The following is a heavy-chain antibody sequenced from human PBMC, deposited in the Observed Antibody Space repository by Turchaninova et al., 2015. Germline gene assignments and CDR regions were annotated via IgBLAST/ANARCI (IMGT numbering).Heavy chain of an antibody. CDR2: IYHSGST. Sequence: QVQLQESGAGLVKHSETLSLTCAVSDYSISSGYYWGWIRQPPEKGLEWIGNIYHSGSTYYNPSLKSRVTISVDTSKNQFSLKLSSVTAADTAVYYCARRPYYYYYMDVWGKGTTVTVSS. V-gene: IGHV4-38-2*01. CDR1: DYSISSGYY. CDR3: ARRPYYYYYMDV. J-gene: IGHJ6*03.